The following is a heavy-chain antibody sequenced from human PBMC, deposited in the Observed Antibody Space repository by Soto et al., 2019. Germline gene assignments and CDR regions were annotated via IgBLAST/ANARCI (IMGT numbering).Heavy chain of an antibody. CDR2: INPNSGGT. Sequence: GASVKVSCKASGYTFTGYYMHWVRQAPGQGLEWMGWINPNSGGTNYAQKFQGWVTMTRDTSISTAYMELSRLRAEDTAVYYCAKQLVQCSSCYYYYGMDVWGQGTTVTVSS. CDR3: AKQLVQCSSCYYYYGMDV. D-gene: IGHD6-13*01. J-gene: IGHJ6*02. V-gene: IGHV1-2*04. CDR1: GYTFTGYY.